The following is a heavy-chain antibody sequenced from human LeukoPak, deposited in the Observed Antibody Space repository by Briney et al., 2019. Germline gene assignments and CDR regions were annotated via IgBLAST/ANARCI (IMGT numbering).Heavy chain of an antibody. CDR2: INAGNGNT. Sequence: ASVKVSCKASGYTFTSYAMHCVRQAPGQRLEWMGWINAGNGNTKYSQKFQGRVTITRDTSASTAYMELSSLRSEDTGVYYCARDPIAAAGNGGEFDYWGQGTLVTVSS. J-gene: IGHJ4*02. V-gene: IGHV1-3*01. CDR3: ARDPIAAAGNGGEFDY. D-gene: IGHD6-13*01. CDR1: GYTFTSYA.